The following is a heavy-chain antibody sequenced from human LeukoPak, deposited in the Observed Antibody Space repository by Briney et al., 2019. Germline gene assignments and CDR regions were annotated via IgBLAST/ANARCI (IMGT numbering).Heavy chain of an antibody. V-gene: IGHV1-46*01. J-gene: IGHJ4*02. CDR2: INPSGGST. CDR3: ARDHRIAVAGTGRKYFDY. CDR1: GYTFTSYY. D-gene: IGHD6-19*01. Sequence: ASVKVSCTASGYTFTSYYMHWVRQAPGQGLEWMGIINPSGGSTSYAQKFQGRVTMTRDTSTSTVYMELSSLRSEDTAVYYCARDHRIAVAGTGRKYFDYWGQGTLVTVSS.